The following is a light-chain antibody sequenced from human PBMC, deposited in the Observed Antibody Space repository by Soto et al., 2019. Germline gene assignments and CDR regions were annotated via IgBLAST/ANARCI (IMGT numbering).Light chain of an antibody. CDR1: QSVSSGF. Sequence: DIGLTQSPGTLSLSPGERATLSCRASQSVSSGFLAWYQQKPGQAPRLLIYGASSRATGIPDRFSGSGSGTDFTLTISRLEPEDFAVYYCQQYGSSPQTFGQGTKVDIK. CDR2: GAS. CDR3: QQYGSSPQT. J-gene: IGKJ1*01. V-gene: IGKV3-20*01.